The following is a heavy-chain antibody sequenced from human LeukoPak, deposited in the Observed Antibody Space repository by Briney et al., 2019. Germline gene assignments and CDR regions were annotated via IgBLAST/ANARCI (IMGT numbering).Heavy chain of an antibody. Sequence: PSETLSLTCTVSGGSISSYYWSWIRQPPGKGLEWIGYIYTSGSTNYNPSLKSRVTISVDTSKNQFSLKLSSVTAADTAVYCCARHWYSSSSFDYWGQGTLVTVSS. J-gene: IGHJ4*02. D-gene: IGHD6-6*01. CDR1: GGSISSYY. CDR3: ARHWYSSSSFDY. CDR2: IYTSGST. V-gene: IGHV4-4*09.